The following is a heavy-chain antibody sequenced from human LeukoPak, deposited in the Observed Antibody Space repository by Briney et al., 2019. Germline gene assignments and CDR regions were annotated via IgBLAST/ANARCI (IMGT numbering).Heavy chain of an antibody. CDR1: GFTFSSHA. J-gene: IGHJ6*02. CDR3: ARLLGYYFYYGMDV. CDR2: ISGSSNYI. Sequence: PGGSLRLSCAASGFTFSSHAMTWVRQAPGKGLEWVSFISGSSNYIYYADSVKGRFTISRDNAKNSLYLQVNSLRAEDTAVYYCARLLGYYFYYGMDVWGQGTTVTVSS. D-gene: IGHD1-26*01. V-gene: IGHV3-21*01.